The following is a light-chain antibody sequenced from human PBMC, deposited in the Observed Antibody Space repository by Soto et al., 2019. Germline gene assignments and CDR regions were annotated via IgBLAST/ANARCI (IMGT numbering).Light chain of an antibody. J-gene: IGLJ1*01. CDR1: RSDIGGYDF. Sequence: QSVLIQPPSASGSPGQSVTISCTGTRSDIGGYDFVSWYQQHPGKAPKLLISEVTKRPSGVPDRFSGSKSGNTASLTISGLQSDDEADYYCCSFAGGTNLVFGTGTKVTVL. V-gene: IGLV2-8*01. CDR3: CSFAGGTNLV. CDR2: EVT.